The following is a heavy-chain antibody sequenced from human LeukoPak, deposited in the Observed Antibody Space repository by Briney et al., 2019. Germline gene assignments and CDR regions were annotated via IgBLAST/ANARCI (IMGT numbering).Heavy chain of an antibody. Sequence: SETLSLTCTASGFSIASGYYWGWIRQPPGKGLEWIGNIYHSGTAYYNPSLKSRLSMSVDTSKNQFSLKLTSVTVADTAMYYCARRVSGSWFDPWGQGTLFTVSS. D-gene: IGHD6-25*01. CDR3: ARRVSGSWFDP. J-gene: IGHJ5*02. CDR1: GFSIASGYY. V-gene: IGHV4-38-2*02. CDR2: IYHSGTA.